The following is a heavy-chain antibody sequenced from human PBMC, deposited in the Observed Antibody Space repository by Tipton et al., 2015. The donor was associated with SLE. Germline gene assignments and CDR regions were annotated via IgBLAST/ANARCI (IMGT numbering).Heavy chain of an antibody. CDR2: IYYSGST. CDR3: ARAVGYGGTFGTYWFGP. Sequence: TLSLTCNVSGGSISNLYWSWIRQPPGKGLEWIGYIYYSGSTNYNPSLKSRVTISVDTSKNQFSLKLSSVTAADTAIYYCARAVGYGGTFGTYWFGPWGQGTLVTVSA. V-gene: IGHV4-59*08. CDR1: GGSISNLY. D-gene: IGHD1-26*01. J-gene: IGHJ5*02.